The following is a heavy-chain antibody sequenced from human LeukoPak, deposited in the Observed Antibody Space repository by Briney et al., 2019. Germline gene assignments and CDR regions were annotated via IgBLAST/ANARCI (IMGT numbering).Heavy chain of an antibody. Sequence: PSETLSLTCAVYGGSFSGYYWSWIRQPPGKGLEWIGEINHSGSTNYNPSLKSRVTISVDTSKNQFSLKLSSVTAADTAVYYCARLPGSSSWFPLTLFRPQGPFDYWGQGTLVTVSS. V-gene: IGHV4-34*01. J-gene: IGHJ4*02. CDR3: ARLPGSSSWFPLTLFRPQGPFDY. CDR2: INHSGST. D-gene: IGHD6-13*01. CDR1: GGSFSGYY.